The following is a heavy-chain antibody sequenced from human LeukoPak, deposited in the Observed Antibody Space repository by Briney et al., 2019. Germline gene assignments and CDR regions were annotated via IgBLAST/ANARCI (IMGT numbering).Heavy chain of an antibody. V-gene: IGHV3-66*01. Sequence: GGSLRLSGAASGFTVSDNYMSWVRQAPGKGLEWVSLISGGGATYYTDSVKDRFTISRDNSKNTLYLQMNSLSAEDTAVYYCARETGTAVGGYWGQGTLVTVSS. D-gene: IGHD6-19*01. CDR2: ISGGGAT. J-gene: IGHJ4*02. CDR1: GFTVSDNY. CDR3: ARETGTAVGGY.